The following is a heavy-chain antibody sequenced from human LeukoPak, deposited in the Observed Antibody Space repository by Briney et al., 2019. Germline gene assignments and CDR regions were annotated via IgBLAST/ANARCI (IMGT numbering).Heavy chain of an antibody. Sequence: GGSLRLSCAGSGFTFSRHNMNWFRQAPGKGLEWVAVISYDGSNKYYADSVKGRFTISRDNSKNTLYLQMNSLRAEDTAVYYCAREAITFGGVIRVSKDYWGRGTLVTVSS. CDR1: GFTFSRHN. J-gene: IGHJ4*02. CDR2: ISYDGSNK. V-gene: IGHV3-30*04. D-gene: IGHD3-16*01. CDR3: AREAITFGGVIRVSKDY.